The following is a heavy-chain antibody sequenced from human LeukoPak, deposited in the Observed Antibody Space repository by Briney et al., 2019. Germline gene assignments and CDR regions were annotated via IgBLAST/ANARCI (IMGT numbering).Heavy chain of an antibody. D-gene: IGHD3-22*01. CDR1: GGSISSYY. J-gene: IGHJ4*02. V-gene: IGHV4-59*01. CDR3: AREYYYDSSGHRGYFDY. Sequence: SETLSLTCTASGGSISSYYWSWIRQPPGEGLEWTGFIYYSGSTNQNPSLKSRVTMSVDTSKNQFFLRLSTVTAADTAVYYCAREYYYDSSGHRGYFDYWGQGTLVTVSS. CDR2: IYYSGST.